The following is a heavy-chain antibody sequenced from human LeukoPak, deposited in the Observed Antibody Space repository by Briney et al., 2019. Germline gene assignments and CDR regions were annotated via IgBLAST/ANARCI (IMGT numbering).Heavy chain of an antibody. J-gene: IGHJ4*02. CDR3: ARLSKSLAAARHFDY. D-gene: IGHD6-13*01. V-gene: IGHV4-39*01. CDR2: IYYSGST. Sequence: PSETLSLTCTVSGGSISSSSYYWGWIRQPPGKGLEWIGSIYYSGSTYYNPSLKSRVTISVDTSKNQFSLKLSSVTAADTAVYYCARLSKSLAAARHFDYWGQGTLVTVSS. CDR1: GGSISSSSYY.